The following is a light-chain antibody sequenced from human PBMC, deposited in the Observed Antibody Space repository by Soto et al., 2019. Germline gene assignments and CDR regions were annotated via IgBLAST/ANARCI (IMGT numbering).Light chain of an antibody. J-gene: IGKJ1*01. CDR3: QQYHSFPT. Sequence: DIQMTQSPSTLSASVGDRVTITCRASQSISSWLAWYQQKPGKAPKLLIYKASSLESGVPSRFSGSGSGTEFTLTISSLQPDDFATYYRQQYHSFPTFGRGTQVEIK. V-gene: IGKV1-5*03. CDR2: KAS. CDR1: QSISSW.